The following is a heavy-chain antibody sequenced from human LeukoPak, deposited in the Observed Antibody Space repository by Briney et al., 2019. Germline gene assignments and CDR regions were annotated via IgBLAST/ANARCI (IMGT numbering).Heavy chain of an antibody. CDR3: TRLSHVAGAPKVSWFYP. J-gene: IGHJ5*02. Sequence: NASETLSLTCTVSAYSISNGFVWGWIRQPPGKGLEWIASIYHSGTTYYNPSLKSRVTMSVDTSKNQFSLRLSSVTAADTAVYYCTRLSHVAGAPKVSWFYPWGEGTLVTVSS. CDR1: AYSISNGFV. V-gene: IGHV4-38-2*02. D-gene: IGHD1-26*01. CDR2: IYHSGTT.